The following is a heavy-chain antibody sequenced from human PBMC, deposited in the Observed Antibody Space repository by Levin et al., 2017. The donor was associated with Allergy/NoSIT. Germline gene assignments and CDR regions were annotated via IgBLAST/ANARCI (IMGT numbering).Heavy chain of an antibody. D-gene: IGHD3-3*01. CDR3: AKEIWSGYLYYYYYGMDV. V-gene: IGHV3-30*18. Sequence: PTGGSLRLSCAASGFTFSSYGMHWVRQAPGKGLEWVAVISYDGSNKYYADSVKGRFTISRDNSKNTLYLQMNSLRAEDTAVYYCAKEIWSGYLYYYYYGMDVWGQGTTVTVSS. CDR2: ISYDGSNK. J-gene: IGHJ6*02. CDR1: GFTFSSYG.